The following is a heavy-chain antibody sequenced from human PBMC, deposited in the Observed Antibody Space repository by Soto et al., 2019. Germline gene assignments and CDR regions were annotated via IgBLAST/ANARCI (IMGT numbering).Heavy chain of an antibody. V-gene: IGHV1-3*01. J-gene: IGHJ4*02. CDR2: INAGNGNT. Sequence: QVQLVQSGAEVKKPGASVKVSCKASGYTFTSYAMHWVRQAPGQRLEWMGWINAGNGNTKYAQKFQGRVTITRDTAARPAYMELSNLRSEDTAVYYCAGRPGIVYSYGLAVDYWGQGTLVTVSS. D-gene: IGHD5-18*01. CDR3: AGRPGIVYSYGLAVDY. CDR1: GYTFTSYA.